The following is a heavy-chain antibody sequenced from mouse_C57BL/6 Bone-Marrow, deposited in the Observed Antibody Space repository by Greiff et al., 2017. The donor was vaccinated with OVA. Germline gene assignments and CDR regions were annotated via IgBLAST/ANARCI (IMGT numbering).Heavy chain of an antibody. CDR3: ARTGPWFAY. D-gene: IGHD4-1*01. V-gene: IGHV1-81*01. J-gene: IGHJ3*01. CDR1: GYTFTSYG. CDR2: IYPRSGNT. Sequence: VQLKESGAELARPGASVKLSCKASGYTFTSYGISWVKQRTGQGLEWIGEIYPRSGNTYYNEKFKGKATLTADKSSSTAYMELRSLTSEDSAVYFCARTGPWFAYWGQGTLVTVSA.